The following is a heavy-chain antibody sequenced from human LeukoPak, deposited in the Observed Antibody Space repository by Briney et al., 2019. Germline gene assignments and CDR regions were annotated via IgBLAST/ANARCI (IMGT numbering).Heavy chain of an antibody. CDR3: AKDVVVVPAADLTHFDY. CDR2: ISGSGGST. V-gene: IGHV3-23*01. CDR1: GFTFSSYA. Sequence: PGGSLRLSCAASGFTFSSYAMSWVHQAPGKGLEWVSAISGSGGSTYYADSVKGRFTISRDNSKNTLYLQMNSLRAEDTAVYYCAKDVVVVPAADLTHFDYWGQGTLVTVSS. J-gene: IGHJ4*02. D-gene: IGHD2-2*01.